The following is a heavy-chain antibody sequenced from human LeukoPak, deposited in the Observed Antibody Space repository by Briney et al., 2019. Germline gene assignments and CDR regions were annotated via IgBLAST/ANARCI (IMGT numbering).Heavy chain of an antibody. V-gene: IGHV3-21*01. D-gene: IGHD1-26*01. J-gene: IGHJ4*01. CDR2: IAISGTYI. CDR1: GFILSDYN. Sequence: GGSLRLSCAASGFILSDYNMNWVRQAPGKGLEWVSFIAISGTYITYADSLKGRFTISRDNAENSLYLQMNSLRAEDTAVYYCARDLSATARAYDYWGHGTLVTVSS. CDR3: ARDLSATARAYDY.